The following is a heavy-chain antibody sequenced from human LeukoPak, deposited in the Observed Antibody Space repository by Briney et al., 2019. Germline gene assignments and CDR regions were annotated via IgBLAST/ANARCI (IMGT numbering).Heavy chain of an antibody. Sequence: ASVKVSCKASGYTFTGYYMHWVRQAPGQGLEWMGWINPNSGGTNYAQKFQGRVTMTRDTSISTAYMELSSLRAEDTAVYYCAKDESTLTDYWGQGTLVTVSS. CDR2: INPNSGGT. V-gene: IGHV1-2*02. J-gene: IGHJ4*02. CDR3: AKDESTLTDY. D-gene: IGHD2-2*01. CDR1: GYTFTGYY.